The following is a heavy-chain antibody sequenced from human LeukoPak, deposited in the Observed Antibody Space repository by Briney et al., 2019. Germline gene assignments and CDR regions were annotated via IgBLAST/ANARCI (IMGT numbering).Heavy chain of an antibody. Sequence: GASVTVSCTVSGYTLTELSMRWVRQAPGKGLEWMGGFDPEDGETIYAQKFQGRVTMTEDTSTDTAYMELSSLRSEDTAVYYCATASGWHAFDYWGQGTLVTVSS. D-gene: IGHD6-19*01. CDR3: ATASGWHAFDY. CDR1: GYTLTELS. J-gene: IGHJ4*02. V-gene: IGHV1-24*01. CDR2: FDPEDGET.